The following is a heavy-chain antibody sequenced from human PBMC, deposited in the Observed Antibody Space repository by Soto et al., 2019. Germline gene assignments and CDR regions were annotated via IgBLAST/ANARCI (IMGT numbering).Heavy chain of an antibody. D-gene: IGHD3-10*01. Sequence: SETLSLTCTVSGGSISSSSYYWGWIRQPPGKGLEWIGSIYYSGSTYYNPSLKSRVTISVDTSKNQFSLKLSSVTAADTAVYYCARPITMVRGVMDNPYYMDVWGKGTTVTVSS. V-gene: IGHV4-39*01. J-gene: IGHJ6*03. CDR1: GGSISSSSYY. CDR3: ARPITMVRGVMDNPYYMDV. CDR2: IYYSGST.